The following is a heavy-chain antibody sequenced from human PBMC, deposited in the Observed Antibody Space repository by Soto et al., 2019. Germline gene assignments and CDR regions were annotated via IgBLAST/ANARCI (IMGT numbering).Heavy chain of an antibody. J-gene: IGHJ4*02. D-gene: IGHD3-22*01. CDR3: ARSHYYDSRGYYGKNNGHDY. CDR1: RGSIFTPDYH. CDR2: IYYSGST. Sequence: VTCTVSRGSIFTPDYHCITTRQPPGKGPYWIGYIYYSGSTYYNPSLKSRVTISVDTSKNQFSLKLSSVTAADTAVYYCARSHYYDSRGYYGKNNGHDYSGQRTLVTVSS. V-gene: IGHV4-30-4*01.